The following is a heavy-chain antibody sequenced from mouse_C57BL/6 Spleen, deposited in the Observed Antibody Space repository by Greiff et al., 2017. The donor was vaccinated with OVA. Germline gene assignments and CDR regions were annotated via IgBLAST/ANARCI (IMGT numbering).Heavy chain of an antibody. D-gene: IGHD3-2*02. CDR1: GYTFPSYT. Sequence: QVQLQQSGAELARPGASVKMSCKASGYTFPSYTMHWVKQRPGQGLEWIGYINPSSGYTKYNQKFKDKATLTADKSSSTAYMQLSSLTSEDSAVYYCARDSGYFYAMDYWGQGTSVTVSS. CDR3: ARDSGYFYAMDY. V-gene: IGHV1-4*01. J-gene: IGHJ4*01. CDR2: INPSSGYT.